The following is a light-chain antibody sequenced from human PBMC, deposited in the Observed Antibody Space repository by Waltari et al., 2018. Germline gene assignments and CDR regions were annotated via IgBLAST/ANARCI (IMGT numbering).Light chain of an antibody. V-gene: IGLV1-44*01. CDR2: NNN. CDR1: RSNTGNNI. J-gene: IGLJ3*02. CDR3: AAWDDSLEGWV. Sequence: QSVLTQPPSASGTPGQRVTISCFGTRSNTGNNIVSWYLQVPGTAPKPLIYNNNQRPSGVPERFSGSKSGTSASLAISWLQSEDEAEYSCAAWDDSLEGWVFGGGTRLTVL.